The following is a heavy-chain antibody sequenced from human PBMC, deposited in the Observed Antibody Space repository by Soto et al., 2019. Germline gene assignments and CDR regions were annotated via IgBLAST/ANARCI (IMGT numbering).Heavy chain of an antibody. CDR2: TYYRSKWYN. CDR1: GDRVSSNSAA. D-gene: IGHD6-19*01. V-gene: IGHV6-1*01. CDR3: ARDKEGSGGPRSEYYFDY. Sequence: SHTLSLTCAISGDRVSSNSAAWNWIRQSPSRGLEWLGRTYYRSKWYNDYAVSVKSRITINPDTSKNQFSLQLNSVTPEDTAVYYCARDKEGSGGPRSEYYFDYWGQGTLVTVSS. J-gene: IGHJ4*02.